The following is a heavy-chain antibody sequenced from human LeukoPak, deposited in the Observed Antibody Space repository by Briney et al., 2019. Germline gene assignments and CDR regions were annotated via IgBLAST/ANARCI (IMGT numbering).Heavy chain of an antibody. D-gene: IGHD2-2*01. CDR3: ARKCSSTSCYGNYYYYYGMDV. Sequence: GGSLRLSCAASGFTFSSYSMNWVRQAPGKGLEWVSSISSSSSYIYYADSVKGRFTISRDNAKNSLYLQMNSLRAEDTAVYYCARKCSSTSCYGNYYYYYGMDVWGQGTTVTVSS. J-gene: IGHJ6*02. V-gene: IGHV3-21*01. CDR2: ISSSSSYI. CDR1: GFTFSSYS.